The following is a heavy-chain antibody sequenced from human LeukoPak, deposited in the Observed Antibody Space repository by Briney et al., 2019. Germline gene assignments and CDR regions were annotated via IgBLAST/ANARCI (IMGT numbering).Heavy chain of an antibody. CDR2: IYYSGST. CDR3: ASRPMVRGTYYYYYMDV. V-gene: IGHV4-39*01. J-gene: IGHJ6*03. CDR1: GGSISSSNW. Sequence: SETLSLTCAVSGGSISSSNWWSWVRQPPGKGLEWIGSIYYSGSTYYNPSLKSRVTISVDTSKNQFSLKLSSVTAADTAVYYCASRPMVRGTYYYYYMDVWGKGTTVTISS. D-gene: IGHD3-10*01.